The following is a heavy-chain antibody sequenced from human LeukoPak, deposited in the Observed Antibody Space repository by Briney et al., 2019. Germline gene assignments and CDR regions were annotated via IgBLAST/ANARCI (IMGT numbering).Heavy chain of an antibody. CDR2: IYYSGST. CDR3: ARDHGREGEDYFDY. V-gene: IGHV4-61*08. Sequence: PSETLSLTCTVSGGSISSGDYYWSWIRQPPGKGLEWIGYIYYSGSTNYNPSLKSRVTISVDTSKNQFSLKLSSVTAADTAVYYCARDHGREGEDYFDYWGQGTLVTVSS. CDR1: GGSISSGDYY. J-gene: IGHJ4*02. D-gene: IGHD3-10*01.